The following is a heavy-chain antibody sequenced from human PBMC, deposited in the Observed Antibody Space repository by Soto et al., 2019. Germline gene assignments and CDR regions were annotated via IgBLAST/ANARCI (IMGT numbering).Heavy chain of an antibody. Sequence: VQLLESGGGLVQPGGSLRLSCAASGFTFSSYAMSWVRQAPGKGLEWVAVIWYDGSNKYYADSVKGRFTISRDNSKNTLYLQMNSLRAEDTAVYYCAREEYYDFWSGYRYYYYYYGMDVWGQGTTVTVSS. D-gene: IGHD3-3*01. CDR3: AREEYYDFWSGYRYYYYYYGMDV. CDR2: IWYDGSNK. J-gene: IGHJ6*02. CDR1: GFTFSSYA. V-gene: IGHV3-33*08.